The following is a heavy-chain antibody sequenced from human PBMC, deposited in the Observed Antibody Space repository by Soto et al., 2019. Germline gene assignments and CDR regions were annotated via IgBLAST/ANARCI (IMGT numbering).Heavy chain of an antibody. Sequence: QVQLVQSGAEVKKPGASVKVSCKASGYTFTSYGISWVRQAPGQGLEWMGWISAYSGNTNYAQKLQGRVTMTTNTSARAAYQELRRLRSEDTAVYYRARDGRSGGSRNWLDPWGQGTLVTVSS. CDR1: GYTFTSYG. V-gene: IGHV1-18*01. CDR2: ISAYSGNT. D-gene: IGHD2-15*01. J-gene: IGHJ5*02. CDR3: ARDGRSGGSRNWLDP.